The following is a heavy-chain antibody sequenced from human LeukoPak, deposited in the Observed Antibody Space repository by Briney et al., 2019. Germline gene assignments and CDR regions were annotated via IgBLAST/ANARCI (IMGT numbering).Heavy chain of an antibody. V-gene: IGHV3-48*03. CDR1: GFTFSTYE. CDR3: AEDSLLGAYWYFDL. CDR2: ISGSGYPI. J-gene: IGHJ2*01. Sequence: PGGSLRLSCTASGFTFSTYEMNWVRQAPGKGLEWVSYISGSGYPIYYADSVKGRFTISRDNSKNTLYLQMNSLRAEDTAVYYCAEDSLLGAYWYFDLWGRGTLVTVSS. D-gene: IGHD3-16*01.